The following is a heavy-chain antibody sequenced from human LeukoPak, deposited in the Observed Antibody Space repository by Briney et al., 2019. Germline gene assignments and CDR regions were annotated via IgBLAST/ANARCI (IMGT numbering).Heavy chain of an antibody. J-gene: IGHJ4*02. Sequence: ASVKVSCKASGYTFTSYDINWVRQATGQGLEWMGWMNPNSGNTGYAQKFQGRVTMTRNTSTSTVYMELSSLRSEDTAVYYCARVPDSSSWDRGYYFDYWGQGTLVTVSS. CDR3: ARVPDSSSWDRGYYFDY. D-gene: IGHD6-13*01. CDR2: MNPNSGNT. V-gene: IGHV1-8*01. CDR1: GYTFTSYD.